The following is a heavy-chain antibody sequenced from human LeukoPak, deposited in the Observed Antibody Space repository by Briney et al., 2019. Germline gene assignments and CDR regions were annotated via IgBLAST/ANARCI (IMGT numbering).Heavy chain of an antibody. CDR2: IKSRPDGGTT. CDR1: GFTFSDAW. CDR3: STDRHRYYHGVDV. V-gene: IGHV3-15*01. J-gene: IGHJ6*02. Sequence: GGSLRLSCAASGFTFSDAWMSWVRQAPGKGLEWLGHIKSRPDGGTTDYTESVKDRFTISRDDSKNTLYLQMNSLKTEDTAVYYCSTDRHRYYHGVDVWGQGTTVTVSS.